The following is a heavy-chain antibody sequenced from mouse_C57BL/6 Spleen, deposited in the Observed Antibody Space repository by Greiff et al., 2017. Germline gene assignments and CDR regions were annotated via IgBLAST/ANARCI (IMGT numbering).Heavy chain of an antibody. J-gene: IGHJ4*01. V-gene: IGHV1-26*01. CDR2: INPNNGGT. Sequence: EVQLQQSGPELVKPGASVKISCKASGYTFTDYYMNWVKQSHGKSLEWIGDINPNNGGTSYNQKFKGKATLTVDKSSSTAYMALRSLTSEDSAVYYCARGLGRYAMDYWGQGTSVTVSS. CDR1: GYTFTDYY. CDR3: ARGLGRYAMDY. D-gene: IGHD4-1*01.